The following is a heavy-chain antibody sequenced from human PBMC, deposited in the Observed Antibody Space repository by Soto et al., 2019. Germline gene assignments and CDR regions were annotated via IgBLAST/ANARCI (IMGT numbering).Heavy chain of an antibody. Sequence: ASVKVSWKASGYTFTSYGISWVRQAPGQGLEWMGWISAYNGNTNYAQKLQGRVTITTDTSTSTAYMELRSLRSDDTAVYYCAGFFYFDSSGHVSYYHYGMAVGGQGTTVTVSS. CDR2: ISAYNGNT. V-gene: IGHV1-18*01. J-gene: IGHJ6*02. CDR1: GYTFTSYG. D-gene: IGHD3-22*01. CDR3: AGFFYFDSSGHVSYYHYGMAV.